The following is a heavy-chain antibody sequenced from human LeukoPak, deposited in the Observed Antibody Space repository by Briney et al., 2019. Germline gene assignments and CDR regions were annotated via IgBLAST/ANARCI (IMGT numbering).Heavy chain of an antibody. CDR2: INHSGST. Sequence: PSETLSLTCAVYGGSFSGYYWSWIRQPPGKGLEWIGEINHSGSTNYNPSLKSRVTISVDTSKNQFSLKLSSVTAADTAVYYCARVENVIAAAGPGYWYFDLWGRGTLVTVSS. CDR1: GGSFSGYY. J-gene: IGHJ2*01. D-gene: IGHD6-13*01. V-gene: IGHV4-34*01. CDR3: ARVENVIAAAGPGYWYFDL.